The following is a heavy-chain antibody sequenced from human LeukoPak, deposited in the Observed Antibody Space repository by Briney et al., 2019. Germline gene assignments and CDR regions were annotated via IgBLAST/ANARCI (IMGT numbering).Heavy chain of an antibody. CDR3: ARSPYYDILTGSRGTFDY. Sequence: GPTLVNPTQTLTLTCTFSGFSFSTSGVGVGWIRQPPGKALEWLAVIYWDEDKRYRPSLKSRLTITKDTSKNQVVLTMTNMDPVDTATYYCARSPYYDILTGSRGTFDYWGRGILVTVSS. CDR2: IYWDEDK. CDR1: GFSFSTSGVG. D-gene: IGHD3-9*01. J-gene: IGHJ4*02. V-gene: IGHV2-5*02.